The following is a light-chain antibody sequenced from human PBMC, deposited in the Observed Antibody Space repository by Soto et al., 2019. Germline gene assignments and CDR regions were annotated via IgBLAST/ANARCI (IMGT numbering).Light chain of an antibody. CDR3: QQYSQWPLT. CDR1: QSVTSN. Sequence: EIVMTQSPATLSVSPGERATLSCRASQSVTSNLAWYQQKPGQAPRLLMYGVSTRATGTPARFGGSGSATEFTLTISSLQSEDFAVYYCQQYSQWPLTFGGGTKVEIK. J-gene: IGKJ4*01. V-gene: IGKV3-15*01. CDR2: GVS.